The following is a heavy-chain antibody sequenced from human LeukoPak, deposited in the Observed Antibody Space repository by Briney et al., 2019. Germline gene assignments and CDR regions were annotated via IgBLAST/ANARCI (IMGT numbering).Heavy chain of an antibody. Sequence: ASVKVSCKASGYTFTSYDINWVRQATGQGLEWMGWMNPNSGNTGYAQKFQGRVTITTDESTSTAYMELSSLRSEDTAVYYCARDGARSNYGDYVGDYWGQGTLVTVSS. CDR2: MNPNSGNT. D-gene: IGHD4-17*01. CDR1: GYTFTSYD. CDR3: ARDGARSNYGDYVGDY. J-gene: IGHJ4*02. V-gene: IGHV1-8*01.